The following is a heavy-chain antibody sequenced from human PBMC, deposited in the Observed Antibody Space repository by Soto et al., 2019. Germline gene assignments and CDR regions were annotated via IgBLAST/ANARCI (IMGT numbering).Heavy chain of an antibody. V-gene: IGHV3-33*01. CDR3: ARARGTAVAAPYS. Sequence: QVQLVESGGGVVQPGRSLRLSCVASGFTFSNYAMYWVRQAPGKGLEWVAVIWYDGTSKNYADSVKGRFTISRDNSKNTLYLQMNTLGVEDTAVYYCARARGTAVAAPYSWGQGVQVTVSS. D-gene: IGHD6-6*01. CDR2: IWYDGTSK. CDR1: GFTFSNYA. J-gene: IGHJ4*02.